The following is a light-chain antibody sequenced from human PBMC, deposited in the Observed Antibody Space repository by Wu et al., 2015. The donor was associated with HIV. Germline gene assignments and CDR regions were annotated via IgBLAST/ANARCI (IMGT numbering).Light chain of an antibody. CDR1: DSISNL. J-gene: IGKJ1*01. CDR3: QQYNNYPWT. CDR2: QSS. Sequence: DILMTQSPSTLSAFVGDKITISCRATDSISNLLAWYQQKPGKAPKLLIYQSSILETGIPSRFSGGGSGTEFTLTINSLQPDDFATYYCQQYNNYPWTFGQGTKIDI. V-gene: IGKV1-5*03.